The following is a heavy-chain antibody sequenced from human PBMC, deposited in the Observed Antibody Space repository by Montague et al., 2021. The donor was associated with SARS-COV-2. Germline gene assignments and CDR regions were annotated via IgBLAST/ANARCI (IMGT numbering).Heavy chain of an antibody. CDR2: INHSGST. D-gene: IGHD6-19*01. Sequence: SETLSLTCAVYGGSFSGYHWSWIRQPPGKGLEWIGEINHSGSTNYNPSLKSRVTISVDTSKNRFSLKLSSVTAADTAVYYCARGGRQWLVIDPRYYFDYWGQGTLVTVSS. CDR1: GGSFSGYH. CDR3: ARGGRQWLVIDPRYYFDY. V-gene: IGHV4-34*01. J-gene: IGHJ4*01.